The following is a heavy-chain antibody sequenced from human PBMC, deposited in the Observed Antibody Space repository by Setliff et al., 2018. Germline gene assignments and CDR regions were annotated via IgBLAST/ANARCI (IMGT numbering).Heavy chain of an antibody. CDR3: ARVGTGSLLDY. CDR1: GYTFTGYY. D-gene: IGHD1-1*01. CDR2: INTDTGNP. J-gene: IGHJ4*02. V-gene: IGHV7-4-1*02. Sequence: GASVKVSCKASGYTFTGYYIHWVRQAPGQGLEWMGWINTDTGNPTSAQGFTGRFVFSLDTSVSTAYLQISSLKAEDTALYYCARVGTGSLLDYWGQGTLVTVSS.